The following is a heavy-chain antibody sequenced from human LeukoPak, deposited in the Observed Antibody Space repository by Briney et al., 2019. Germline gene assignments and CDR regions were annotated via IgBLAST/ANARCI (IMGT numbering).Heavy chain of an antibody. Sequence: GGSLRLYCAASGFTFSSYSMNWVRQAPGKGLEWVSSISSSSSYIYYAVSVKGRFTISRDNAKNSLYLQMNSLRAEDTAVYYCARTVLRSLGEFSLRGWFDPWGQGTLVIVSS. V-gene: IGHV3-21*01. D-gene: IGHD3-16*01. CDR3: ARTVLRSLGEFSLRGWFDP. J-gene: IGHJ5*02. CDR1: GFTFSSYS. CDR2: ISSSSSYI.